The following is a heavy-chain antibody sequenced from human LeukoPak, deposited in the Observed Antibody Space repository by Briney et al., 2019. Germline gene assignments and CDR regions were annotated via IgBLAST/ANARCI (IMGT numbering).Heavy chain of an antibody. CDR3: ARGRGHSHGYAFDY. J-gene: IGHJ4*02. Sequence: SETLSLTCTVSGGSIIGGDYYWSWIRQHPGKGLEWIGYMFYSGSTHYNPSLKSRVTIAVDTSKNQFSLKLSSVTAADTAVYYCARGRGHSHGYAFDYWGQGALVTVSS. V-gene: IGHV4-31*03. D-gene: IGHD5-18*01. CDR2: MFYSGST. CDR1: GGSIIGGDYY.